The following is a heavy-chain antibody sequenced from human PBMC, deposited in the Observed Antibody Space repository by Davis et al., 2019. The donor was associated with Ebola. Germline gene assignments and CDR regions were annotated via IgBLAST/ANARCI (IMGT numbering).Heavy chain of an antibody. D-gene: IGHD6-19*01. CDR1: GFTFSSYA. CDR2: ISGSGGST. J-gene: IGHJ6*02. V-gene: IGHV3-23*01. Sequence: PGGSLRLSCAASGFTFSSYAMSWVRQAPGKGLEWVSAISGSGGSTYYADSVKGRFTISRDNSKSTLYLQMDSLRDDDTAVYYCAKRYSSAYSCGMDVWGQGTTVTVSS. CDR3: AKRYSSAYSCGMDV.